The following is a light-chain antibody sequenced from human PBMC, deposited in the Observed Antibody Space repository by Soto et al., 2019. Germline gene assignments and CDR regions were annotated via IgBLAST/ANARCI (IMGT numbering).Light chain of an antibody. V-gene: IGKV1-17*03. CDR2: GIS. Sequence: DIQMTQSPSAMSASVGDRVTISCRATQGIGNYLAWFQQKPGKVPKRLIYGISSLQSGVPSRFSGSGSGTEFTLTINSLQPEDVATYYCLQSSRYPWTFGQGTKLDIK. CDR3: LQSSRYPWT. J-gene: IGKJ1*01. CDR1: QGIGNY.